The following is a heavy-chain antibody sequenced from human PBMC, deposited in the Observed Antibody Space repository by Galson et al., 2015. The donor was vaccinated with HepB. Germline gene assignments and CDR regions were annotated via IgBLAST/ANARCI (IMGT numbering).Heavy chain of an antibody. D-gene: IGHD6-13*01. CDR3: TRPIAAAGTNWFDP. CDR1: GFTFSGSA. Sequence: SLRLSCAASGFTFSGSAMHWVRQASGKGLEWVGRIRSKANSYATAYAASVKGRFTISRDDSKNTAYLQMNSLKTEDTAVYYCTRPIAAAGTNWFDPWGQGTLVTVSS. V-gene: IGHV3-73*01. J-gene: IGHJ5*02. CDR2: IRSKANSYAT.